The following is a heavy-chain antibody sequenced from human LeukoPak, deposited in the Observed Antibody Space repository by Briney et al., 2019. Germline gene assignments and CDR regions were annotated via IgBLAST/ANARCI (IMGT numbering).Heavy chain of an antibody. CDR3: AREGPVVVVAATFPRLFDY. Sequence: GGSLRLSCAASGFSFSGHNMNWVRQAPGKGLEWVSYISTTGSTIYYADSVKGRFTISRDNAKNSLYLQMNSLRAEDTAVYYCAREGPVVVVAATFPRLFDYWGQGTLVTVSS. D-gene: IGHD2-15*01. V-gene: IGHV3-48*04. CDR1: GFSFSGHN. CDR2: ISTTGSTI. J-gene: IGHJ4*02.